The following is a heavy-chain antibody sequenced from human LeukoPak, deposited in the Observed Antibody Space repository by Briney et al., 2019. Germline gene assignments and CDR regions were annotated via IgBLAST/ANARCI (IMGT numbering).Heavy chain of an antibody. CDR3: ARDFGATVTIDAFDI. D-gene: IGHD4-17*01. V-gene: IGHV3-21*01. CDR1: GFTFSSYS. J-gene: IGHJ3*02. Sequence: PGGSLRLSCAASGFTFSSYSMNWVRQAPGKGLEWVSSISSSSSYIYYADSVKGRFTISRDNAKNSLYLQMNSLRAEDTAVYYCARDFGATVTIDAFDIWGQGTMVTVSS. CDR2: ISSSSSYI.